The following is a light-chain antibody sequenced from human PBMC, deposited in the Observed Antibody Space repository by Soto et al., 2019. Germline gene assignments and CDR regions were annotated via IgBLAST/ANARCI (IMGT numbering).Light chain of an antibody. CDR3: QQYNNWPPIT. CDR1: QIVYGRQ. V-gene: IGKV3-15*01. J-gene: IGKJ5*01. CDR2: GAS. Sequence: EIVLTQSPGTLPLSPGERAALSCRAIQIVYGRQLAWYQHKPGQAPRLLIYGASTRATGIPARFSGSGSGTEFTLTISSLQSEDFAVYYCQQYNNWPPITFGQGTRLEIK.